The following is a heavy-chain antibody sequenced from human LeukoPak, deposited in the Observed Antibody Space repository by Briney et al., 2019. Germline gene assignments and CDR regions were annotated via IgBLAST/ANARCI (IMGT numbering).Heavy chain of an antibody. Sequence: KPGGSLRLSCAAPGFTSSRMNWVRQAPGKGLEWVSSISSSSSDIYYADSVKGRFTISRDNAKNSLYLQMNSLRAEDTAVYYCARDRGRYTSGWYFDYWGQGTLVTVSS. J-gene: IGHJ4*02. CDR1: GFTSSR. V-gene: IGHV3-21*01. CDR2: ISSSSSDI. CDR3: ARDRGRYTSGWYFDY. D-gene: IGHD6-19*01.